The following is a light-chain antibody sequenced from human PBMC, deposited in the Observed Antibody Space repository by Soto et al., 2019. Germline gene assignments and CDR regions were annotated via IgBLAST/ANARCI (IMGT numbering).Light chain of an antibody. CDR3: QQYNNYLTWS. V-gene: IGKV1-5*01. CDR1: QSISRW. J-gene: IGKJ1*01. CDR2: NAD. Sequence: DIQMTQSPSTLSASVGDRVTMTCRASQSISRWLAWFQQKPGKAPRMLIFNADTLERGVPSRFSGSGYGTEFTLTISSLQPDDFATYYCQQYNNYLTWSFGQGTKVEI.